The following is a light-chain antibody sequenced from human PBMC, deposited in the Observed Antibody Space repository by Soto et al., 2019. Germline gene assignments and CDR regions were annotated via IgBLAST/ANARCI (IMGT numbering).Light chain of an antibody. J-gene: IGKJ1*01. CDR3: QQYNSYSWT. V-gene: IGKV1-5*01. Sequence: DIQMTQSPSTMSASVGNGVNINCRASQSISGWLAWYQQKPGKAPNLLIYDVSSLESVVPSRFSGSGSGTEFTLSICSLQPDDFATYYCQQYNSYSWTFGQGTKVDIK. CDR1: QSISGW. CDR2: DVS.